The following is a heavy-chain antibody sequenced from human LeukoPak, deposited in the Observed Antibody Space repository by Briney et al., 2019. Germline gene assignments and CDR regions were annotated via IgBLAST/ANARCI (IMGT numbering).Heavy chain of an antibody. CDR3: AASSGSGNYAYYFDY. J-gene: IGHJ4*02. CDR2: ISGSGHDI. D-gene: IGHD3-22*01. CDR1: GFTFRDSY. V-gene: IGHV3-11*04. Sequence: PGGSLRLSCAGSGFTFRDSYMTWIRQTPGKGLEWISYISGSGHDISYADSVKGRFTISRDIGKNSLYLQMNSLRAEDTAVYYCAASSGSGNYAYYFDYWGQGTLVTVSS.